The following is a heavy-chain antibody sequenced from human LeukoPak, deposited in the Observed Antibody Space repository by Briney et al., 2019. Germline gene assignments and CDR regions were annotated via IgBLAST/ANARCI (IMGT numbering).Heavy chain of an antibody. CDR3: ARDDSSSPDTPYSYYMDV. CDR1: GDSISSYY. CDR2: IHTNGRT. J-gene: IGHJ6*03. V-gene: IGHV4-4*09. D-gene: IGHD6-6*01. Sequence: SETLSLTCTVSGDSISSYYWSWIRQTPGKGLEWIGYIHTNGRTNYSPSLKSRVTMSVDSSKNQLSLMLSSVTAADTAVYYCARDDSSSPDTPYSYYMDVWGKGTTVTVSS.